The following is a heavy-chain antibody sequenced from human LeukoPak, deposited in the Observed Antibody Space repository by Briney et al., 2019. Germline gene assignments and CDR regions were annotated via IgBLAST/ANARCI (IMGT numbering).Heavy chain of an antibody. CDR2: ITQDGSEK. CDR3: ARVYSRALYN. V-gene: IGHV3-7*01. J-gene: IGHJ4*02. CDR1: GFTFSTYW. D-gene: IGHD2-15*01. Sequence: GGSLRLSCAASGFTFSTYWMSWVRQAPGKGLEWVADITQDGSEKYYVDSVKGRFTISRDNAKNSLYLQMNSLKVEDTAVYYCARVYSRALYNWGQGTLVTVSS.